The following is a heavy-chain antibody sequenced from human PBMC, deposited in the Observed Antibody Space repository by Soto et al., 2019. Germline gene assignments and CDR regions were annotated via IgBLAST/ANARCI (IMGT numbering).Heavy chain of an antibody. CDR1: GGFIRRCD. Sequence: ASEDRCLSRSGSGGFIRRCDWIVFRQPPGKGLEWIGYIYYSGSTNYNPSLKSRVTISVDTSKNQFSLKLSSVTAADTAVYYWARWRPTGLHYXGTGPLVTVSS. CDR3: ARWRPTGLHY. J-gene: IGHJ4*02. D-gene: IGHD4-17*01. V-gene: IGHV4-59*01. CDR2: IYYSGST.